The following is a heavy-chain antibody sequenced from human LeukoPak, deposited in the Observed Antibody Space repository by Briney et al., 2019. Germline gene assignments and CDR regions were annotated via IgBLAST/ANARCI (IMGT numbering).Heavy chain of an antibody. CDR3: ARVGYYYGSSGYFDY. CDR2: IYTSGST. J-gene: IGHJ4*02. CDR1: GGSISSGSYY. V-gene: IGHV4-61*02. D-gene: IGHD3-22*01. Sequence: SETLSLTCTVSGGSISSGSYYWSWIRQPAGKGLEWIGRIYTSGSTNYNPSLKSRVTISVDTSKNQFSLKLSSVTAADTAVYYCARVGYYYGSSGYFDYWGQGTLVTVSS.